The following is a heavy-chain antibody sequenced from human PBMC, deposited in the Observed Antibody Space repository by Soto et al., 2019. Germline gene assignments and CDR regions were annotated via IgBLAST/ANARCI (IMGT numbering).Heavy chain of an antibody. J-gene: IGHJ4*02. CDR2: ISSTSSTI. V-gene: IGHV3-48*01. D-gene: IGHD1-7*01. CDR1: GFTFSSYA. Sequence: EVQLVESGGGLVQPGGSLRLSRAASGFTFSSYAMNWVRRAPGKGLEWISYISSTSSTIYYADSVKGRFTISRDNAKTSLYLQMNSLRAEDTAVYHCARDENYLSKHDYWGQGTLVTVSS. CDR3: ARDENYLSKHDY.